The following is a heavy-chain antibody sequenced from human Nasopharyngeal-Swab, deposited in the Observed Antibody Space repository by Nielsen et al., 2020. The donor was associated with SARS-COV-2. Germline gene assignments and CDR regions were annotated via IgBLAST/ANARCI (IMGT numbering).Heavy chain of an antibody. CDR1: GFTFSSYS. CDR3: ARTRSPYGDYVDFDY. D-gene: IGHD4-17*01. J-gene: IGHJ4*02. CDR2: ISSSSSYI. Sequence: GESLMISCAASGFTFSSYSMNWVRQAPGKGLEWVSSISSSSSYIYYADSVKGRFTISRDNAKNSLYLQMNSLRAEDTAVYYCARTRSPYGDYVDFDYWGQGTLVTVSS. V-gene: IGHV3-21*01.